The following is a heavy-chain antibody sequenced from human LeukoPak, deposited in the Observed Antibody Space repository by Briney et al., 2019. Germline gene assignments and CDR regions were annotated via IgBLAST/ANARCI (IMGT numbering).Heavy chain of an antibody. CDR2: IYHSGSP. Sequence: PSETLSLTCAVSGGSISSGGYSWSWIRQPPGKGLEGIGYIYHSGSPYYNPPLKRRVTTSVDRSKNQFSLKLRSVTAAETAVYYCAREAQQYYDSSGYLWGRGTLVTVSS. V-gene: IGHV4-30-2*01. D-gene: IGHD3-22*01. CDR1: GGSISSGGYS. J-gene: IGHJ2*01. CDR3: AREAQQYYDSSGYL.